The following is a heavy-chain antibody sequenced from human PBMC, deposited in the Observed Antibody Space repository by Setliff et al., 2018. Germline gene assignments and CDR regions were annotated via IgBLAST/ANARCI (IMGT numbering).Heavy chain of an antibody. D-gene: IGHD6-6*01. V-gene: IGHV3-33*03. CDR3: ASGCIAASRCYGMDV. CDR1: GFTFSSYG. CDR2: IWYDGSNK. Sequence: PGGSLRLSCAASGFTFSSYGMHWVRQAPGKGLEWVAVIWYDGSNKYYADSVKGRFTISRDNAKNSLYLQMNSLRAEDTAVYYCASGCIAASRCYGMDVWGQGTTVTVSS. J-gene: IGHJ6*02.